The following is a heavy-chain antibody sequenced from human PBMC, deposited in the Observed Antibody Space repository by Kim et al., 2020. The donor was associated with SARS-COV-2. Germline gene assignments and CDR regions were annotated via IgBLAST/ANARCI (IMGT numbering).Heavy chain of an antibody. V-gene: IGHV3-23*01. J-gene: IGHJ6*02. Sequence: GGSLRLSCAASGFTFSSYAMSWVRQAPGKGLEWVSAISGSGGSTYYADSVKGRFTISRDNSKNTLYLQMNSLRAEDTAVYYCAKDQDIVVVPAAPLWNYGMDVWGQGTTVTVSS. CDR2: ISGSGGST. CDR3: AKDQDIVVVPAAPLWNYGMDV. CDR1: GFTFSSYA. D-gene: IGHD2-2*01.